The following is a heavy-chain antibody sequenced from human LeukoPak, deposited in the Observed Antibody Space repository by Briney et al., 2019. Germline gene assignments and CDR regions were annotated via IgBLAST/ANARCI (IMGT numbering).Heavy chain of an antibody. CDR1: GFTFSSYE. Sequence: PGGSLRLSCAASGFTFSSYEMNWVRRAPGKGLEWVSYISSSGSTIYYADSVKGRFTISRDNAKNSLYLQMNSLRTADTALYYCAKDYSGYDYFDYWGQGTLVTVSS. D-gene: IGHD5-12*01. CDR3: AKDYSGYDYFDY. J-gene: IGHJ4*02. V-gene: IGHV3-48*03. CDR2: ISSSGSTI.